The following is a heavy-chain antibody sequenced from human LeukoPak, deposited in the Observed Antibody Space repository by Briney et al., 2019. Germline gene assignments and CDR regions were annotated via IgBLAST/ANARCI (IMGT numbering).Heavy chain of an antibody. Sequence: TGGSLRLSCAASGFTFSRHWMTWVRQAPGKGLECVANIKHDGSEKNYVDSVKGRFTISRDNAKNSLYLQMNSLRAEDTAVYYCATPLDYYDRSDSHQGGDWGQGTLVTVSS. D-gene: IGHD3-22*01. J-gene: IGHJ4*02. V-gene: IGHV3-7*03. CDR3: ATPLDYYDRSDSHQGGD. CDR1: GFTFSRHW. CDR2: IKHDGSEK.